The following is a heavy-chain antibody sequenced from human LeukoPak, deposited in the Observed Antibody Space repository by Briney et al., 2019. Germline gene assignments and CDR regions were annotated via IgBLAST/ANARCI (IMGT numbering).Heavy chain of an antibody. CDR3: ARDRNLYSYYYYGMDV. Sequence: GGSLRLSCAASGFTFSSYSMNWVRQAPGKGLEWVAVISYDGSNKHYADSVKGRFTISRDNSKNTLYLQMNSLRAEDTAVYYCARDRNLYSYYYYGMDVWGQGTTVTVSS. CDR1: GFTFSSYS. J-gene: IGHJ6*02. CDR2: ISYDGSNK. D-gene: IGHD3-16*01. V-gene: IGHV3-30*03.